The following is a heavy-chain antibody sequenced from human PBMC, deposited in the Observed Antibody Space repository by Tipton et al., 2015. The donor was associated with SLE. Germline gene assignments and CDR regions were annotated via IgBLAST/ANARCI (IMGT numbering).Heavy chain of an antibody. V-gene: IGHV3-7*01. CDR3: ARDRCIAAPYDAFDI. D-gene: IGHD6-6*01. CDR2: IKQDGSEK. Sequence: SLRLSCAASGFTFSSYWMSWVRQAPGKGLEWVANIKQDGSEKYYVDSVKGRFTISRDNAKNSLYLQMNSLRAEDTAVYYCARDRCIAAPYDAFDIWAKGQWSPSLQ. CDR1: GFTFSSYW. J-gene: IGHJ3*02.